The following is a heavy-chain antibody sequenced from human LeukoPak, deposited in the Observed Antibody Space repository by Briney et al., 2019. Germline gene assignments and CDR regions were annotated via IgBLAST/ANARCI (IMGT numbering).Heavy chain of an antibody. Sequence: ASVKVSCKASGYTFTSYGISRVRQAPGQGLEWMGWISSYNGHTNYAQKLQGRVTMTTDTSTSTTYMELRSLRFDDTALYYCARLGTFVSNSCFDYWGQGTLVTVSS. V-gene: IGHV1-18*01. J-gene: IGHJ4*02. CDR1: GYTFTSYG. D-gene: IGHD6-13*01. CDR3: ARLGTFVSNSCFDY. CDR2: ISSYNGHT.